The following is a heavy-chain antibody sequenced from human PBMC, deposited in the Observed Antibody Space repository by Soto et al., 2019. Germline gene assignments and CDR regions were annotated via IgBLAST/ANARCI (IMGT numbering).Heavy chain of an antibody. Sequence: EVQLLESGGGLVQPGGSLRLSCAASVFTFSTYAMSWVRQAPGKGLEWVSAISGSGDSTFYADSVKGRFTISRDNSKNTLYLQMTTLRADDTALYHCAKDHWGSYSGQGTLVTVSS. V-gene: IGHV3-23*01. CDR3: AKDHWGSY. CDR2: ISGSGDST. J-gene: IGHJ4*02. CDR1: VFTFSTYA. D-gene: IGHD3-16*01.